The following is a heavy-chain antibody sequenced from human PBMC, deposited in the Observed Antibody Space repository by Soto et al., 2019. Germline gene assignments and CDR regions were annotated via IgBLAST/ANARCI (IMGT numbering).Heavy chain of an antibody. CDR3: ATDPAPTDCSGGGCYSRGFDY. Sequence: ASVKVSCKASGYTFTGYYMPWVRPAPLQGLEWMGWINPNSGDTNYAQKFQGRVTMTRDTSISTAYMELSRLRSDDTAVYYCATDPAPTDCSGGGCYSRGFDYWG. D-gene: IGHD2-15*01. CDR2: INPNSGDT. V-gene: IGHV1-2*02. J-gene: IGHJ4*01. CDR1: GYTFTGYY.